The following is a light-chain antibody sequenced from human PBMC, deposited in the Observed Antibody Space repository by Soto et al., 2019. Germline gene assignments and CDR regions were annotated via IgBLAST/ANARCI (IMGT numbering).Light chain of an antibody. CDR3: QSYDSSLSGSWV. J-gene: IGLJ3*02. Sequence: QLVLTQPPSVSRAPGQRVTISCTGSSSNIGARYDVHWYQQLPGTAPKLLIYDNSNRPSGVPDRFSGSKSGTSASLAITGLQAEDEAHYYCQSYDSSLSGSWVFGGGTKLTVL. V-gene: IGLV1-40*01. CDR2: DNS. CDR1: SSNIGARYD.